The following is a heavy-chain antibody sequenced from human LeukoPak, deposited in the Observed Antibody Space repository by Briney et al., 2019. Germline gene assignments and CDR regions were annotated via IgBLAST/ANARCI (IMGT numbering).Heavy chain of an antibody. Sequence: GGSLRLSCAASGFTFSSYSVDWVRQAPGKGLEWVSSISSSSNYIYYADSVKGRFTISRDNAKNSLYLQMNSLRAGDTAVYYCARHGDYGSGRNFDYWGQGTLVTVSS. J-gene: IGHJ4*02. D-gene: IGHD3-10*01. V-gene: IGHV3-21*01. CDR1: GFTFSSYS. CDR2: ISSSSNYI. CDR3: ARHGDYGSGRNFDY.